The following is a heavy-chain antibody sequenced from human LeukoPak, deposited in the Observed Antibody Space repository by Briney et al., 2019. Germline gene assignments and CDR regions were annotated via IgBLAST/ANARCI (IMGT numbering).Heavy chain of an antibody. V-gene: IGHV4-59*01. CDR3: ARARDGHINNWFDP. CDR2: IYYSGST. CDR1: GGSINSYY. J-gene: IGHJ5*02. Sequence: SKTLSLTCTVSGGSINSYYWSWIRQPPGKGLEWIGYIYYSGSTNYNPSLKSRVTISVDTSKNQFSLKMSSVTAAGTAVYYFARARDGHINNWFDPWGQGTLVTVSS. D-gene: IGHD5-24*01.